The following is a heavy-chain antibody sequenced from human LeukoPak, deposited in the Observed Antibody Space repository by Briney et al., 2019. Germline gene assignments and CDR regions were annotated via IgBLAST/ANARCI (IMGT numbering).Heavy chain of an antibody. J-gene: IGHJ3*02. Sequence: ASVKVSCEASGYTFTGYYMHWVRQAPGQGLEWMGWINPNSGGTNYAQKFQGRVTMTRDTSISTAYMELSRLRSDDTAVYYCARHQIYCSSTSCSTAFDIWGQGTMVTVSS. D-gene: IGHD2-2*01. CDR1: GYTFTGYY. CDR2: INPNSGGT. V-gene: IGHV1-2*02. CDR3: ARHQIYCSSTSCSTAFDI.